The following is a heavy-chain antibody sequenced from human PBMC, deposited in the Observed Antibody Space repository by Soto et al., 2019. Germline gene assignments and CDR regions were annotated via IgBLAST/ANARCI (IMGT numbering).Heavy chain of an antibody. V-gene: IGHV3-15*01. CDR1: GFTFSNAW. CDR2: IRSKTDGGTT. Sequence: EVQLVESGGGLVKPGGSLRLSCAASGFTFSNAWMTWVRQALGKGLEWVGRIRSKTDGGTTDYAAPVKGRFTISRDDSKNTLYLHMNSLKSEDTAVYYCTTAGFYDYIWGTYRQDYWGQGTLVTVSS. CDR3: TTAGFYDYIWGTYRQDY. D-gene: IGHD3-16*02. J-gene: IGHJ4*02.